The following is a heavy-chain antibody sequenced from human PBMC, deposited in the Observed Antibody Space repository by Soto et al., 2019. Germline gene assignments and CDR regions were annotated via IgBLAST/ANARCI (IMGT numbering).Heavy chain of an antibody. D-gene: IGHD6-19*01. J-gene: IGHJ6*02. V-gene: IGHV3-53*05. CDR3: ARDPPSGWLTDYYYGMDV. CDR1: GFTVSSNY. CDR2: FYNGGAT. Sequence: GGSLRLSCAASGFTVSSNYMSWVRRAPGKGLEWVSIFYNGGATCYADSVRGRFTISSDDSKNTLYLHMNSLRSDDTAVYYCARDPPSGWLTDYYYGMDVWGQGTTVTVSS.